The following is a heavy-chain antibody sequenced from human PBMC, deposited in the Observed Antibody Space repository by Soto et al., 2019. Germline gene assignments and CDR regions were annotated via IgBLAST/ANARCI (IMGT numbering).Heavy chain of an antibody. J-gene: IGHJ4*02. D-gene: IGHD1-26*01. CDR3: SRHEAGGYFDS. V-gene: IGHV4-39*01. CDR1: RGSISRGTNY. CDR2: IDYSGGT. Sequence: QLQLQESGPGLVKPSETLSLTCTVSRGSISRGTNYWAWIRQPPGKGLEWIANIDYSGGTFYNPSLQSRVTIALDTSKNQFSLKLRSVTAADTAVYYCSRHEAGGYFDSWGQGTLVTVSS.